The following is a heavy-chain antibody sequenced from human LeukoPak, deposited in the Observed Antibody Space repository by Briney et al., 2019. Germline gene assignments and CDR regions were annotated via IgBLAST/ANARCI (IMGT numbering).Heavy chain of an antibody. D-gene: IGHD2-2*01. V-gene: IGHV1-2*02. J-gene: IGHJ3*02. CDR2: INPNSGGT. CDR1: GYTFTGYY. Sequence: GASVKVSCKASGYTFTGYYMHWVRQAPGQGLEWMGWINPNSGGTNYAQKFQGRVTMTRDTSISTAYMELSRLRSDDTAVYYCARVRDCSSTSCYAYDAFDIWGQETMVTVSS. CDR3: ARVRDCSSTSCYAYDAFDI.